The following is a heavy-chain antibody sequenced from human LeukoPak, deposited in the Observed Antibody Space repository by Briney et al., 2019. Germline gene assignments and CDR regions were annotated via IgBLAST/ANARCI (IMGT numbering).Heavy chain of an antibody. Sequence: PGGSLRLSCAASGFTFRTYAMSWVRQAPGKGLEWVSSISGSGSTYYADSVKGRFTISRDNSKNTLYLQMNSLRGEDTAVYYCAKDYDFWSGYSAPLDYWGQGALVTVSS. CDR3: AKDYDFWSGYSAPLDY. V-gene: IGHV3-23*01. J-gene: IGHJ4*02. CDR2: ISGSGST. D-gene: IGHD3-3*01. CDR1: GFTFRTYA.